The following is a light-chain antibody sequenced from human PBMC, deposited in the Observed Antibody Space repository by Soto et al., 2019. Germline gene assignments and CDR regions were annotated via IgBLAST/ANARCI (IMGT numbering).Light chain of an antibody. V-gene: IGKV3-20*01. J-gene: IGKJ4*01. CDR3: HQYGSASPI. CDR2: GAS. CDR1: QSVYKNF. Sequence: EIVLTQSPGTLSWSPGARATLSCRASQSVYKNFFAWYQPKPGQAPRLLINGASNMATGIPDRLSGSGAGTDFSLTRDRLEPEDFAVYFCHQYGSASPIFGGGTKV.